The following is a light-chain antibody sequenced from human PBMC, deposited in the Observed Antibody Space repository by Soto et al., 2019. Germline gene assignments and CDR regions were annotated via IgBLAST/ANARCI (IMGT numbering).Light chain of an antibody. J-gene: IGKJ4*01. CDR2: AAS. CDR3: QQSYSGPLT. V-gene: IGKV1-39*01. Sequence: EIQMTQSPSSLSASVGDRVAITCRASQSISSYLNWYQQKPGKAPKVLIYAASSLQGGVPSRFSGIGSGTDFTLSISSLQPEDFATYYCQQSYSGPLTFGGGTKVDIK. CDR1: QSISSY.